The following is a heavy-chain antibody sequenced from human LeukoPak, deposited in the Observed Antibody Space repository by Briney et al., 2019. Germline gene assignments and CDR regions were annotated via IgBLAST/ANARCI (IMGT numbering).Heavy chain of an antibody. V-gene: IGHV3-48*03. CDR1: GLTFSSYG. CDR2: ISSSASTI. Sequence: PGGSLRLSCAASGLTFSSYGMNWVRQAPGKGLEWVSYISSSASTIYYADSVKGRFTISRDNAKNSLYLQMNRLSAEDTAVYYCARIYGGYVFDYWGQGTLVPSPQ. J-gene: IGHJ4*02. CDR3: ARIYGGYVFDY. D-gene: IGHD5-12*01.